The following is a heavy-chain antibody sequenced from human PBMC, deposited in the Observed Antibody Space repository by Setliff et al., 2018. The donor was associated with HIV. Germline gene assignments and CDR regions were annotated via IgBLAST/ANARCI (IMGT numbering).Heavy chain of an antibody. J-gene: IGHJ4*02. Sequence: GASVKVSCKASGYSFTDYYIHWVRQAPGQGLEWMGWINPKSDGTNYAQKFQGWITMTRDTSISTAYMERSRLRSDDTAVYYCAQLGMVDDFDYWGQGTLVTVSS. CDR1: GYSFTDYY. CDR2: INPKSDGT. CDR3: AQLGMVDDFDY. V-gene: IGHV1-2*04. D-gene: IGHD1-1*01.